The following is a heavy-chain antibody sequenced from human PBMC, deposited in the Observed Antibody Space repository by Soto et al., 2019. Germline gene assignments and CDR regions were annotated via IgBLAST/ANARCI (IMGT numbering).Heavy chain of an antibody. V-gene: IGHV3-30-3*01. CDR1: GFTFSSYA. CDR3: ASDYFRFSIVYGFSMDV. Sequence: QVQLVESGGGVVQPGRSLRLSCAASGFTFSSYAMHWVRQAPGKGLEWVAVISYDGSNKYYADSVKGRFTISRDNSTNPLYMQMNSLRAEDRAVYYCASDYFRFSIVYGFSMDVWGQGTTVTVSS. D-gene: IGHD4-17*01. J-gene: IGHJ6*02. CDR2: ISYDGSNK.